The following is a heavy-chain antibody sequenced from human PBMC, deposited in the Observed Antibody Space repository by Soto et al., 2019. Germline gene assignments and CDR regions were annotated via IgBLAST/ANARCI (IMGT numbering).Heavy chain of an antibody. D-gene: IGHD1-26*01. J-gene: IGHJ3*02. Sequence: PGGSLRLSCAASGFTFSSYAMSWVRQAPGKGLEWVSAISGSGGRTYYADSVKGLFTISRDNGKNSLYLQMNSLRAEDTALYYCAKDTGGSYQTWLIDIWGQGTMVTVSS. CDR2: ISGSGGRT. CDR3: AKDTGGSYQTWLIDI. V-gene: IGHV3-23*01. CDR1: GFTFSSYA.